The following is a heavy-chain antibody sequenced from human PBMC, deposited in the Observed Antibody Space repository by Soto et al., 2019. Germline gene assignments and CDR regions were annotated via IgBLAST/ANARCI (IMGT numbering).Heavy chain of an antibody. CDR1: GGSISNSSYY. CDR3: ARPGQQQLVPGWFAP. CDR2: IYYSGST. D-gene: IGHD6-13*01. J-gene: IGHJ5*02. V-gene: IGHV4-39*01. Sequence: QLQLQESGPGLVKPAETLSLTCAVSGGSISNSSYYWGWIRQPPGKGLEWIGSIYYSGSTYYNPSLKSRVTISVDTSKNQFSLNLSSVTAADTAVYYCARPGQQQLVPGWFAPWGQGTLVTVSS.